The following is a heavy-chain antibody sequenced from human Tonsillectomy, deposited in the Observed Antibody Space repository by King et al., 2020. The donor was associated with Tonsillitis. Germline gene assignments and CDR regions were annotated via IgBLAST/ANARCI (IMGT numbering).Heavy chain of an antibody. J-gene: IGHJ4*02. CDR1: GFTFDDYA. CDR2: ISWSSGSI. Sequence: VQLVESGGGLVQPGRSLRLSCAASGFTFDDYAMHWVRQAPGKGLEWVSGISWSSGSIGYADSVKGRFTISRDNAKNSLYLQMNSLRVEDTALYYCAKDTSVQWKLVGNYFDYWGQGTLVIVSS. D-gene: IGHD1-26*01. V-gene: IGHV3-9*01. CDR3: AKDTSVQWKLVGNYFDY.